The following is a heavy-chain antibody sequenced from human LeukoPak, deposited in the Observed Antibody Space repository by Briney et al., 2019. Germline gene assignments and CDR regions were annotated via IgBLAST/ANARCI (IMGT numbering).Heavy chain of an antibody. V-gene: IGHV3-74*01. CDR3: ARACYGDLDDAFDI. J-gene: IGHJ3*02. D-gene: IGHD4-17*01. Sequence: TGGSLRLSCAASGFTFSSYWMHWVRQASGKGLVWVSRINSDGSTTTYADSVEGRFTISRDNAKNTLYLQMNSLRAEDTAVYYCARACYGDLDDAFDIWGQGTMVTVSS. CDR2: INSDGSTT. CDR1: GFTFSSYW.